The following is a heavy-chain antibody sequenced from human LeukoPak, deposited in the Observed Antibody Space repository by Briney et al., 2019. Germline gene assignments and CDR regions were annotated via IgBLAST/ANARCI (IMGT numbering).Heavy chain of an antibody. Sequence: GGSLRLSCAASGFTFSSHEMNWLRQAPGKGLEWVSYIRTSGSTIYYADSVKGRFTISRDNAKNSLYLQMNSLRAEDTAVYYCARTIGDLAAFDIWGQGTRVTVSS. D-gene: IGHD4-17*01. CDR2: IRTSGSTI. CDR3: ARTIGDLAAFDI. J-gene: IGHJ3*02. CDR1: GFTFSSHE. V-gene: IGHV3-48*03.